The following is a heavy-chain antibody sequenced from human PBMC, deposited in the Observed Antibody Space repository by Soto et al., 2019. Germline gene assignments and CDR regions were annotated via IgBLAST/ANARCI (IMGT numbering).Heavy chain of an antibody. CDR3: ATTLYFEDATEDSVHS. V-gene: IGHV4-59*12. CDR2: IYYSGST. D-gene: IGHD2-21*01. CDR1: GGSISGYY. Sequence: SETLSLTCTVSGGSISGYYWSWIRQPPGKGLEWIGYIYYSGSTSYNPSLKSRLTISVDRSNNQFSLNLTSVTAADTAVYYCATTLYFEDATEDSVHSWGPGLLVTVSS. J-gene: IGHJ4*02.